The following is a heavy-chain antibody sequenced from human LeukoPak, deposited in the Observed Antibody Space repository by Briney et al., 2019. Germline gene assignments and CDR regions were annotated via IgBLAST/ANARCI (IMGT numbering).Heavy chain of an antibody. CDR1: GFIFSSYG. V-gene: IGHV3-33*01. CDR2: IWYDGSNK. CDR3: ARVRYRSSLGGKLFDY. D-gene: IGHD6-6*01. J-gene: IGHJ4*02. Sequence: PGGSLRLSCAASGFIFSSYGMHWVRQAPGKGLERVTLIWYDGSNKYYADSVKGRFTISRDNSKNSLYLQMNSLRAEDTAVYYCARVRYRSSLGGKLFDYWGQGTLVTVSS.